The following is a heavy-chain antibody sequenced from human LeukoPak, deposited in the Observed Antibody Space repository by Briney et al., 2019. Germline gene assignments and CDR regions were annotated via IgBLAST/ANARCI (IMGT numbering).Heavy chain of an antibody. CDR1: GVSITSSNYY. D-gene: IGHD2-2*01. CDR3: ALRTMPPYYFDY. V-gene: IGHV4-39*01. CDR2: IYYSGGP. Sequence: PSETLSLTCTVSGVSITSSNYYLGWMRQPPGKGLELIGSIYYSGGPYYTPSLTSRVTISVDTSKNQCSLKLSSVTAADTALYYCALRTMPPYYFDYWGQGTLVTVSS. J-gene: IGHJ4*02.